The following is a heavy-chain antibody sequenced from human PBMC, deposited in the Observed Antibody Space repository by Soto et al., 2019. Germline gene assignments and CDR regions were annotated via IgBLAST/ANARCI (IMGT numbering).Heavy chain of an antibody. CDR3: ARGPTGWYGYDY. CDR2: INSDESRT. CDR1: GFTFSSSW. J-gene: IGHJ4*02. V-gene: IGHV3-74*01. Sequence: VQLVESGGGLVQPGGSLTLSCAASGFTFSSSWMHWVRQAPGKGLVWVSRINSDESRTNYADSVKGRFTISRDNAKNTLYLQMNSLSAEDTALYYCARGPTGWYGYDYWGQGTLVTVSS. D-gene: IGHD6-19*01.